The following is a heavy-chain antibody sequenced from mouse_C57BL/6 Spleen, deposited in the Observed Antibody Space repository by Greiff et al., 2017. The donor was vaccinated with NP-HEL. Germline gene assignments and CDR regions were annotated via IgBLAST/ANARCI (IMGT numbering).Heavy chain of an antibody. J-gene: IGHJ2*01. V-gene: IGHV1-15*01. Sequence: QVQLQQSGAELVRPGASVTLSCKASGYTFTDYEMHWVKQTPVHGLEWIGAIDPETGGTAYNQKFKGKAILTADKSSSTAYMELRSLTSEDSAVYYCTRSGSNYVFDYWGQGTTLTVSS. CDR2: IDPETGGT. CDR1: GYTFTDYE. D-gene: IGHD2-5*01. CDR3: TRSGSNYVFDY.